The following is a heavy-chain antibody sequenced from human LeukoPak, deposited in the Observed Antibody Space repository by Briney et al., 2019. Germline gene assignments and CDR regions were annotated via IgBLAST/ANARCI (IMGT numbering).Heavy chain of an antibody. J-gene: IGHJ4*02. CDR2: INPNSGST. Sequence: ASVKVSCKASGYTFTGYYMHWVRQAPGQGLEWMGWINPNSGSTNYAQKLQGRVTMTRDTSMGTAYMELSRLRSDDTAVYYCARETGYCSGGSCLVYWGQGTLVTVSS. D-gene: IGHD2-15*01. CDR3: ARETGYCSGGSCLVY. V-gene: IGHV1-2*02. CDR1: GYTFTGYY.